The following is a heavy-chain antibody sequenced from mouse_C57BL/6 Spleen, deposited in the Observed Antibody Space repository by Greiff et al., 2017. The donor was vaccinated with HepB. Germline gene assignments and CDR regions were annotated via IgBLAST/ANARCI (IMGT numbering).Heavy chain of an antibody. J-gene: IGHJ3*01. Sequence: EVKLMESGAELVRPGASVKLSCTASGFNIKDYYMHWVKQRPEQGLEWIGRIDPEDGDTEYAPKFQGKATMTADTSSNTAYLQLSSLTSEDTAVYHCTTEYYGSSYLTYWGQGTLVTVSA. CDR1: GFNIKDYY. D-gene: IGHD1-1*01. V-gene: IGHV14-1*01. CDR3: TTEYYGSSYLTY. CDR2: IDPEDGDT.